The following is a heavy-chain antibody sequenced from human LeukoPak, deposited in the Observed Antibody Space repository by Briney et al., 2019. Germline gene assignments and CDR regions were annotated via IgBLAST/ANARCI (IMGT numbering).Heavy chain of an antibody. CDR2: ISYDGSNK. CDR1: GFTFSAYG. CDR3: AREEGYGGAFDY. V-gene: IGHV3-30*19. D-gene: IGHD2-15*01. J-gene: IGHJ4*02. Sequence: GGSLRLSCEASGFTFSAYGMHWVRQAPGRGLEWVAVISYDGSNKYYADSVKGRFTISRDNSKNTLYLQMNSLRAEDTAVYYCAREEGYGGAFDYWGQGTLVTVSS.